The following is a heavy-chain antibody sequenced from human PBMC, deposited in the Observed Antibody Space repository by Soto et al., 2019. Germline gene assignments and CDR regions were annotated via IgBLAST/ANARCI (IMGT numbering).Heavy chain of an antibody. CDR1: GFTFSSYG. Sequence: GGSLRLSCAASGFTFSSYGMHWVRQAPGKGLEWVAVIWYDGSNKYYADSVKGRFTISRDNSKNTLYLQMNSLRAEDTAVYYCARDGGWRTPAAMYHYYYYMDVWGKGTTVTVSS. CDR2: IWYDGSNK. D-gene: IGHD2-2*01. V-gene: IGHV3-33*01. CDR3: ARDGGWRTPAAMYHYYYYMDV. J-gene: IGHJ6*03.